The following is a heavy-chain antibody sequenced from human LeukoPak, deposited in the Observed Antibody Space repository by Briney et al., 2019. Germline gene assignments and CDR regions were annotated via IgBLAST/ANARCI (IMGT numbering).Heavy chain of an antibody. Sequence: PGRSLRLSCAASGFTFSSYAMHWVRQAPGKGLEWVAVISYDGSNKYYADSVKGRFTISRDNSKSTLYLQMNSLRAEDTAVYYCARAYSYGGFDYWGQGTLVTVSS. CDR2: ISYDGSNK. D-gene: IGHD5-18*01. CDR3: ARAYSYGGFDY. CDR1: GFTFSSYA. J-gene: IGHJ4*02. V-gene: IGHV3-30*04.